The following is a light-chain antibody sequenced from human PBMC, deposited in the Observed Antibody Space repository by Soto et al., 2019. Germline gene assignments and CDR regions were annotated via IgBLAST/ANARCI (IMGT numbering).Light chain of an antibody. Sequence: QSALTQPASVSGSPGQSITISCTGTSSDVGAYNYVSWYQHHPGKVPKLLIYEVTNRPSGVSDRFSGSTSGNAASLTISALQTDDEADYFCCSSAPESTYVFGTGTKVTVL. CDR1: SSDVGAYNY. CDR3: CSSAPESTYV. CDR2: EVT. V-gene: IGLV2-14*01. J-gene: IGLJ1*01.